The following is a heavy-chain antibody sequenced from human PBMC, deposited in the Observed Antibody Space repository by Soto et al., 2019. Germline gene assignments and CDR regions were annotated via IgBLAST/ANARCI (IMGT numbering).Heavy chain of an antibody. V-gene: IGHV3-13*04. CDR1: GFTFSSYD. D-gene: IGHD4-17*01. Sequence: EVQLVESGGGLVQPGGSLRLSCAASGFTFSSYDMHWVRQATGKGLEWVSAIGTAGDTYYPGSVKGRFTISRENAKYSLYLQMNSLRAGDTAVYYCARDFYGGNPYWYFDLWGRGTLVTVSS. CDR3: ARDFYGGNPYWYFDL. J-gene: IGHJ2*01. CDR2: IGTAGDT.